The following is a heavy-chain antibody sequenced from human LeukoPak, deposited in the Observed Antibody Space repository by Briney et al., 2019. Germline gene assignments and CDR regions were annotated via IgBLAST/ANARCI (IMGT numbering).Heavy chain of an antibody. V-gene: IGHV3-48*03. D-gene: IGHD4-17*01. CDR2: ISSSGRTI. CDR1: GFTFSSYE. J-gene: IGHJ4*02. Sequence: GGSLRLSCAASGFTFSSYEMNWVRQAPGKGLEWVSYISSSGRTIYYAASVKGRFTISRDNAKNSLYLQMNSLRAEDTAVYYCANIMTTGDYWGQGTLVTVSS. CDR3: ANIMTTGDY.